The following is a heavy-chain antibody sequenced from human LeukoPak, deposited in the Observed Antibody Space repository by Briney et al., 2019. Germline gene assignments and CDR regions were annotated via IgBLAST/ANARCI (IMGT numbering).Heavy chain of an antibody. J-gene: IGHJ3*02. V-gene: IGHV4-34*01. CDR1: GGSFSGYY. CDR3: ASTEEKWLHTAVDAFDI. Sequence: PSETLSLTCAVYGGSFSGYYWSWIRQPPGKGLEWIGEINHSGSTNYNPSLKNRVTISVDTSKNQFSLKLSSVTAADTAVYYCASTEEKWLHTAVDAFDIWGQGTMVTVSS. D-gene: IGHD5-24*01. CDR2: INHSGST.